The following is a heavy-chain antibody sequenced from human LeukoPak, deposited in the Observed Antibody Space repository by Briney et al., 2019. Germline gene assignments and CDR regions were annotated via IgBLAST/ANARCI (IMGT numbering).Heavy chain of an antibody. CDR1: GFTFSSYG. J-gene: IGHJ4*02. Sequence: GRSLSLSCAASGFTFSSYGMHWVRQAPGKGLEWVAVIWYDGSNKYYADSMKGRFTISRDNSKNTLYLQMNSLRAEDTAVYYCARDKYCSSTSCPIDYWGQGTLVTVSS. CDR2: IWYDGSNK. CDR3: ARDKYCSSTSCPIDY. D-gene: IGHD2-2*01. V-gene: IGHV3-33*01.